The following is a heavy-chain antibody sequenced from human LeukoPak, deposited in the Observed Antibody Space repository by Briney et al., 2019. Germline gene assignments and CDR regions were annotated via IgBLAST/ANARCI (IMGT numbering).Heavy chain of an antibody. Sequence: SETLSLTCTVSGGSVSSYYWSWIRQPPGKGLEWIGYIYYSGSTNYNPSLKSRVTISVDTSKNQFSLKLSSVTAADTAVYYCARRTYDLWSGDYTGAFDIWGQGTMVTASS. J-gene: IGHJ3*02. CDR2: IYYSGST. CDR1: GGSVSSYY. V-gene: IGHV4-59*02. D-gene: IGHD3-3*01. CDR3: ARRTYDLWSGDYTGAFDI.